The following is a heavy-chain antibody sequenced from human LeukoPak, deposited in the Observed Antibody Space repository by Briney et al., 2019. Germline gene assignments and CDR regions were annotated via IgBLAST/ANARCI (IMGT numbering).Heavy chain of an antibody. D-gene: IGHD6-19*01. V-gene: IGHV3-43*01. CDR1: GFTFDGYT. CDR2: ISWDGGST. CDR3: AKDSSGSFDY. Sequence: PGGSLRLSCAASGFTFDGYTMHWVRQAPGKGLEWVSLISWDGGSTYYADSVKGRFTISRDNSKNSLYLQMNSLRTEDTALYYCAKDSSGSFDYWGQGTLVTVSS. J-gene: IGHJ4*02.